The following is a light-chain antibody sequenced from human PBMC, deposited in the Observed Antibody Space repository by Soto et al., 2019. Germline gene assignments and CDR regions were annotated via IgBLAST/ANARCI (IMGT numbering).Light chain of an antibody. Sequence: EIVLTQSPDTLSLSPGERATLSCRASQSVSSSYLAWYQQKPGQAPRLLIYGASSRATGIPDRFSGSGSGTDFTLTISRLEPEDFAVYYCQQYGGSPRTCGQGTKVEIK. CDR1: QSVSSSY. CDR2: GAS. V-gene: IGKV3-20*01. CDR3: QQYGGSPRT. J-gene: IGKJ1*01.